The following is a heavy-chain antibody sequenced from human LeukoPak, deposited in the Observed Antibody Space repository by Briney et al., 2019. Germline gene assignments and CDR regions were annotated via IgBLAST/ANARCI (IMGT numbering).Heavy chain of an antibody. J-gene: IGHJ4*02. CDR3: AKKYSSSSRTDY. V-gene: IGHV3-30*18. Sequence: PGGSLRLSCAASGFTFSSYGMHWVRQAPGKGLEWVAVISYDGSNKYYADSVKGRFTISRDNSKNTLYLQMNSLRAEDTAVYYCAKKYSSSSRTDYWGQGTLVTVSS. D-gene: IGHD6-6*01. CDR2: ISYDGSNK. CDR1: GFTFSSYG.